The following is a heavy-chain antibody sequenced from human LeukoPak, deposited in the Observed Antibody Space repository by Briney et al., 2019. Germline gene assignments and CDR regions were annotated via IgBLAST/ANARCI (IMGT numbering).Heavy chain of an antibody. Sequence: SETLSLTCAVYGGSFSGYYWSWIRQPPGKGLEWIGEINHSGSTNYNPSLKSRVTISVDTSKNQFSLKLSSVTAADTAVYYCARQGHYYDSSGYYVFDYWGQGTLVTVSS. CDR1: GGSFSGYY. V-gene: IGHV4-34*01. D-gene: IGHD3-22*01. J-gene: IGHJ4*02. CDR3: ARQGHYYDSSGYYVFDY. CDR2: INHSGST.